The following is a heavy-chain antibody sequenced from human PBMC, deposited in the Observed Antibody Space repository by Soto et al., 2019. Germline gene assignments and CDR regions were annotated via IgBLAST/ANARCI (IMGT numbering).Heavy chain of an antibody. J-gene: IGHJ4*02. Sequence: QVQLQESGPGLMKPSGPLSLTCAVSVGSIRTNWWRWVRQPPGKGLEWIGENYHSRRTNYNPSLRNRVTAYTDKTQNLLALNLNTVTAADTSLYYCATHIAVSGTRGFGYWGQGTLVTVSS. CDR3: ATHIAVSGTRGFGY. V-gene: IGHV4-4*02. CDR1: VGSIRTNW. D-gene: IGHD6-19*01. CDR2: NYHSRRT.